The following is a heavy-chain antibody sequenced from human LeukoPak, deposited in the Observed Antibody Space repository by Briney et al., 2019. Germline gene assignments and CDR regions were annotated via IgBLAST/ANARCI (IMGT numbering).Heavy chain of an antibody. CDR2: IYHSGST. J-gene: IGHJ4*02. D-gene: IGHD3-22*01. Sequence: SETLSLTCTVSGYSISSGYYWGWIRQPPGKGLEWIGSIYHSGSTYYNPSLKSRVTISADTSKNQFSLKLSSVTAADTAVYYCARDSDSSGRYFDYWGQGTLVTVSS. V-gene: IGHV4-38-2*02. CDR1: GYSISSGYY. CDR3: ARDSDSSGRYFDY.